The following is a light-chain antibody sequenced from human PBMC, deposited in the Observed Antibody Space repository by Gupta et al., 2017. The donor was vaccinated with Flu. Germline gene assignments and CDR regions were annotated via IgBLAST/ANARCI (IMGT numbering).Light chain of an antibody. CDR1: SGYSSGG. J-gene: IGLJ1*01. Sequence: VKSTCTLGSGYSSGGSEWHQQQPEKGPLYLMWVNSDGSHTTGAGTPVRFSGSSSGTDRYLTIARREVEDEDDYDWQTWGTGIRVFGTGTKVTVL. V-gene: IGLV4-69*01. CDR2: VNSDGSH. CDR3: QTWGTGIRV.